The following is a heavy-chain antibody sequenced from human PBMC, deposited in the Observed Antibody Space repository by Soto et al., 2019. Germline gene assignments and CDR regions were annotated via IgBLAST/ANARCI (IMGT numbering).Heavy chain of an antibody. CDR1: GLTFSSYS. J-gene: IGHJ4*02. CDR2: ISSSSSYI. V-gene: IGHV3-21*01. D-gene: IGHD6-13*01. Sequence: VSLGVFCVASGLTFSSYSMNWVRQAPGKGLEWVSSISSSSSYIYSADSVKGRFTISRDNAKTSLYLQLNRLRAEETAVYYCARDLMIAAAASQYWGPGNLVTVS. CDR3: ARDLMIAAAASQY.